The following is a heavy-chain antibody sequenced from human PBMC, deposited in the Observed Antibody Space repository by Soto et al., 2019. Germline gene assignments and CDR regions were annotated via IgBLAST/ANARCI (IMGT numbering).Heavy chain of an antibody. Sequence: EVQLLESGGGLVRPGGSLRLSCAASGFTFSSYAMSWVRQAPGKGLEWVSTISGSDGRTYSTDSVKGRFTLSRDNSRNTAYLQMNSLRVEDTAVYYCAKGVSQYTPLALFDYWGRGTLVTVSS. CDR3: AKGVSQYTPLALFDY. D-gene: IGHD5-18*01. J-gene: IGHJ4*02. V-gene: IGHV3-23*01. CDR1: GFTFSSYA. CDR2: ISGSDGRT.